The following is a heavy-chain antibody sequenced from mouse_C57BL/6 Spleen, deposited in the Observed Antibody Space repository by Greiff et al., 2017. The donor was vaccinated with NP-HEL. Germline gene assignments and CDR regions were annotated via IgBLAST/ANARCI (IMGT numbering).Heavy chain of an antibody. J-gene: IGHJ4*01. V-gene: IGHV1-61*01. CDR2: IYPSDSET. CDR1: GYTFTSYW. CDR3: ARVGFYYYGSSPYAMGY. D-gene: IGHD1-1*01. Sequence: VQLQQPGAELVRPGSSVKLSCKASGYTFTSYWMDWVKQRPGQGLEWIGNIYPSDSETHYNQKFKDKATLTVDKSSSKAYMQLSSLTSEDSAVYYGARVGFYYYGSSPYAMGYWGQGTSVTVSS.